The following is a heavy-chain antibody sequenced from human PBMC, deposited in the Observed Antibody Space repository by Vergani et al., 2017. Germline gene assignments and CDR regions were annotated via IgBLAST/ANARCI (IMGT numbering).Heavy chain of an antibody. CDR1: GFTFSSYA. CDR3: ARDQEQPEGYFDL. D-gene: IGHD6-13*01. Sequence: QVQLVESGGGVVQPGRSLRLSCAASGFTFSSYAMHWVRQAPGKGLEWVAVISYDGSNKYYADSVKGRFTISRDNSKNTLYLQMNSLRAEDTAVYYCARDQEQPEGYFDLWGRGTLVTVSS. CDR2: ISYDGSNK. V-gene: IGHV3-30*14. J-gene: IGHJ2*01.